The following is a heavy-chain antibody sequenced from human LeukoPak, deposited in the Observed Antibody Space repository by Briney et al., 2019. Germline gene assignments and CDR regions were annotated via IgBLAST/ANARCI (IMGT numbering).Heavy chain of an antibody. CDR3: ARSSRLNYYGSGSYYITSVRNWFDP. Sequence: SETLSLTCAVYGGSFSGYYCSWIRQPPGKGLEWVGEINHSGSTNYNPSLKSQVTISVDTSKDQFSLKLSSVTAADTAVYYCARSSRLNYYGSGSYYITSVRNWFDPWGQGTLVTVSS. V-gene: IGHV4-34*01. D-gene: IGHD3-10*01. J-gene: IGHJ5*02. CDR2: INHSGST. CDR1: GGSFSGYY.